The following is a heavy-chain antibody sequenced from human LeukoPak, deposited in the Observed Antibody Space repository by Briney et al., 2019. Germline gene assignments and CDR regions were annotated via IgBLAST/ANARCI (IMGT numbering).Heavy chain of an antibody. V-gene: IGHV3-74*01. CDR2: LNSDGITT. Sequence: PGGSLRLSCAASGFSFSNYWMHRVRHAPGKGLVWVSRLNSDGITTIYADSVKGRFTISRDNAKNTLYLQMNSLTGEDTAVYYCARGSGYSVLDYWGQGTLVTVSP. J-gene: IGHJ4*02. D-gene: IGHD3-3*01. CDR1: GFSFSNYW. CDR3: ARGSGYSVLDY.